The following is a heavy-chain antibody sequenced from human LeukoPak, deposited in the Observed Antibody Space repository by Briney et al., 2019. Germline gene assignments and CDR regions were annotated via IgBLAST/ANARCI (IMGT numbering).Heavy chain of an antibody. CDR2: IRSKAYGGTT. CDR3: TREPASKPINYYGSGSYYVDFDY. D-gene: IGHD3-10*01. CDR1: GFTFGDYA. Sequence: PGGSLRLSCTASGFTFGDYAMSWFRQAPGKGLERVGFIRSKAYGGTTEYAASVKGRFTISRDDSKSIAYLQMNSLKTEDTAVYYCTREPASKPINYYGSGSYYVDFDYWGQGTLVTVSS. J-gene: IGHJ4*02. V-gene: IGHV3-49*03.